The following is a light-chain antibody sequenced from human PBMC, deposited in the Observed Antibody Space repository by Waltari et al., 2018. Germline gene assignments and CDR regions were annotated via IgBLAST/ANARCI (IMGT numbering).Light chain of an antibody. CDR1: SSTIENNY. CDR2: ENN. J-gene: IGLJ3*02. V-gene: IGLV1-51*02. CDR3: GTWDTSLSAAV. Sequence: QSVLTQPPSVSAAPGQKVTISCSGSSSTIENNYVCWYQQLQGAAPKLLIFENNKRPSVLPSRFSGSKSGTSATLGITGLQTGDEADYYCGTWDTSLSAAVFGGGTKLTVL.